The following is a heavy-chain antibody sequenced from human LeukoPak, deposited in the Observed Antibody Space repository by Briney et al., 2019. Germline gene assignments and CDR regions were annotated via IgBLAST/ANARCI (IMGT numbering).Heavy chain of an antibody. V-gene: IGHV1-46*01. CDR3: ARDFLVCSTTSCRRPAGWFDP. J-gene: IGHJ5*02. D-gene: IGHD2-2*01. Sequence: ASVKVSCKTSGYTFTSYYMHWVRQAPGQGLEWMGVINPSGGSTTYAQKFQGRLTMTRDTSTSTVHMELSSLRSEDTAVYYCARDFLVCSTTSCRRPAGWFDPWGQGTLVTVSS. CDR2: INPSGGST. CDR1: GYTFTSYY.